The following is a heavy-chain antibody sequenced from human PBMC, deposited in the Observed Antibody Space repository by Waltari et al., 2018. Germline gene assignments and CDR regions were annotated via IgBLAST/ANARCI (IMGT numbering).Heavy chain of an antibody. CDR3: EGSWT. CDR1: GFN. J-gene: IGHJ4*02. D-gene: IGHD5-12*01. Sequence: EVQLVESGGGLVQPGGSLRLFCAAPGFNWIRQAPGKGLEWVANINRDGSRESYVDSVKGRFTISRDNAKNSVFLQMNSLRVEDTAVYYCEGSWTWGQGTLVTVSS. V-gene: IGHV3-7*01. CDR2: INRDGSRE.